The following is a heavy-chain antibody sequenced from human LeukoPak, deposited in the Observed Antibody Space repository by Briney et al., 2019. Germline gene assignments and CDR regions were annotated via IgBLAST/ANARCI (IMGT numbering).Heavy chain of an antibody. D-gene: IGHD3-22*01. CDR2: ITWDGGST. V-gene: IGHV3-43D*04. Sequence: GGSLRLSCAASGFTFDDYAMHWVRQAPGKCLEWVSLITWDGGSTYYADSVKGRFTISRDNSKNSLYPQMNSLRAEDTALYYCATDPLYDSSGYGAFDIWGQGTMVTVSP. CDR3: ATDPLYDSSGYGAFDI. J-gene: IGHJ3*02. CDR1: GFTFDDYA.